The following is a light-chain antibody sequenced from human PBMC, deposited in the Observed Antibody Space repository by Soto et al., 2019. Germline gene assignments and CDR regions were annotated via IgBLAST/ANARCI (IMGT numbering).Light chain of an antibody. CDR3: EERNNGPPIT. Sequence: DIVMTQSPDSLAVSLGERATINCKSSQSVLYSSNNKNNLAWYQQKPGQPPKLLIYWASTREAGVPDRCSGGGSGTDFTLAIDNLEPEDFAIYYCEERNNGPPITFGQGTRLESK. CDR1: QSVLYSSNNKNN. V-gene: IGKV4-1*01. J-gene: IGKJ5*01. CDR2: WAS.